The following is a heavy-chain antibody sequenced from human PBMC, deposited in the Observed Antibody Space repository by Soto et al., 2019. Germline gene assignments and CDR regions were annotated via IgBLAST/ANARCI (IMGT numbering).Heavy chain of an antibody. D-gene: IGHD4-4*01. CDR2: ISTYNGDT. J-gene: IGHJ1*01. CDR1: GYTFTRSG. Sequence: GASVKVSCKASGYTFTRSGISCVRQAPGQGLEWMGWISTYNGDTNYAQTFQGRVTMTTDTSTSTVHMEVRSLRSDDTAVYYCARDLGRDSNQHWGQGTLVTVSS. V-gene: IGHV1-18*01. CDR3: ARDLGRDSNQH.